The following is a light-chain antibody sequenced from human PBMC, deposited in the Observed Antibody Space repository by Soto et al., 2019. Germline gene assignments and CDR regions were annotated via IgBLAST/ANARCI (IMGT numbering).Light chain of an antibody. CDR3: QQSFSSPQWT. V-gene: IGKV1-39*01. CDR2: AAS. CDR1: QNIKTY. Sequence: DIQMTQSPYSLSASVCDSVTITCRASQNIKTYLNWYQQKPGKAPNLLIYAASSLHSRVPSRSSCSGSGTDFTLTISGLQPEELATYYCQQSFSSPQWTFGQGTKVEIQ. J-gene: IGKJ1*01.